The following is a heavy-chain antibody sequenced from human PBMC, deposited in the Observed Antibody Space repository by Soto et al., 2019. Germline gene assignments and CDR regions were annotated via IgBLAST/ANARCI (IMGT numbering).Heavy chain of an antibody. D-gene: IGHD3-10*01. Sequence: QVQLVQSGAEVKRPGSSVKVSCKASGDTFNFYSINWVRQAPGLGLEWMGRVNPIVSMSNYAQKFQGRVTMTADKSTSTAYMERSSLRSEDTAIYYCAGSYGSGYRAFDYWGQGALVTVSS. CDR1: GDTFNFYS. CDR3: AGSYGSGYRAFDY. CDR2: VNPIVSMS. J-gene: IGHJ4*02. V-gene: IGHV1-69*02.